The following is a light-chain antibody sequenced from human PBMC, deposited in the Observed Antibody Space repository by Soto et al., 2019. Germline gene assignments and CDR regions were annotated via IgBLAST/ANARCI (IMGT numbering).Light chain of an antibody. Sequence: EVVLTQSPATLSLSPGERATLSCRASQSINFYLAWYQQKPGQAPRLLIYDASNRATGIPARFSGGGSGTDFTVTIDSLEPEDFAVYYCQQRSAWPYTFGQGTKLEIK. V-gene: IGKV3-11*01. CDR2: DAS. CDR3: QQRSAWPYT. CDR1: QSINFY. J-gene: IGKJ2*01.